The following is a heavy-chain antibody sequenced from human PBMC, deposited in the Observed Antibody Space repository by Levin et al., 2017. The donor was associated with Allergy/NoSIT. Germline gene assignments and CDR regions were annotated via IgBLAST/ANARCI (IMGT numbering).Heavy chain of an antibody. CDR3: AKARKTAYRSSFYYYGMDV. D-gene: IGHD3-9*01. CDR1: GFTFSTYA. CDR2: ISGSSDST. V-gene: IGHV3-23*01. Sequence: GGSLRLSCVASGFTFSTYAMSWVRQAPGEGLEWVSSISGSSDSTYYADSVKGRFTISRDNSKDTVYLQMNNLRAEDTAVYYCAKARKTAYRSSFYYYGMDVWGQGTTATVSS. J-gene: IGHJ6*02.